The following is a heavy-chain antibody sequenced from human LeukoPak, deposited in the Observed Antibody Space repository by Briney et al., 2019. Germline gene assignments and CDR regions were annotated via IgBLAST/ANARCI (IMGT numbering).Heavy chain of an antibody. CDR1: GDSVSNNDGG. CDR3: ARVRYSGAFDV. V-gene: IGHV6-1*01. Sequence: SQSLSLTCATSGDSVSNNDGGWNWIRQSPSRGLEWLGRTYYNSKWYNDYAVSVKSRMTINPDTSKNQFSLKLSSVTAADTAVYYCARVRYSGAFDVWGQGTLVTVSS. D-gene: IGHD5-12*01. CDR2: TYYNSKWYN. J-gene: IGHJ4*02.